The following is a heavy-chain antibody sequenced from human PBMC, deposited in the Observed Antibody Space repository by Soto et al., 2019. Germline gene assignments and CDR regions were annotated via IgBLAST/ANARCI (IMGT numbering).Heavy chain of an antibody. CDR1: GDSVSTNSAT. CDR2: TYYRSKWFN. D-gene: IGHD2-8*01. V-gene: IGHV6-1*01. J-gene: IGHJ5*01. Sequence: TLSLTCAISGDSVSTNSATCDWIRQSPSRGLEWLGRTYYRSKWFNDYAVSVKGRISINPDTSNNQFSLQLNSVTPDDTAVYYCARLIGNSWLDSWGQGTLVTVSS. CDR3: ARLIGNSWLDS.